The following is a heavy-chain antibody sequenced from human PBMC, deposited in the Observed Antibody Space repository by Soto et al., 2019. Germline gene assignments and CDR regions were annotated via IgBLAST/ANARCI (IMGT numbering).Heavy chain of an antibody. D-gene: IGHD2-21*02. J-gene: IGHJ6*02. CDR1: GFTFRNYD. CDR2: ISAAGDP. CDR3: ARTARDFYGLDV. V-gene: IGHV3-13*05. Sequence: EVQLVESGGGLVQPGGSLRLSCGASGFTFRNYDMHWVRQGTGKGLEWVSGISAAGDPDYADSVEGRFTISRENAQNSFFLQMNSLRVGDTAVYYCARTARDFYGLDVWGQGTTVIVSS.